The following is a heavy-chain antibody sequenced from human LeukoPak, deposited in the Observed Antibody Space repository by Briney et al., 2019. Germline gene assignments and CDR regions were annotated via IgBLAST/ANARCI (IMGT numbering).Heavy chain of an antibody. Sequence: PGGSLRLSCAASGFTFSSYGMHWVRQAPGKGLEWVAVISYDGSNKYYADSVKGRFTISRDNSKNTLYLQMNSLRAEDTAVYYCAMDTVTTGVWGQGTLVTVSS. J-gene: IGHJ4*02. CDR3: AMDTVTTGV. CDR2: ISYDGSNK. V-gene: IGHV3-30*03. CDR1: GFTFSSYG. D-gene: IGHD4-17*01.